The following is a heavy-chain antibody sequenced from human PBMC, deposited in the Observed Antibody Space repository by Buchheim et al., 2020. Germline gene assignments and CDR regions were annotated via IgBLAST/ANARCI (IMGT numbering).Heavy chain of an antibody. V-gene: IGHV4-59*08. J-gene: IGHJ4*02. CDR3: ARGRAYYDILTGYPYYFDY. D-gene: IGHD3-9*01. CDR2: IYYSGST. CDR1: GGSISSYY. Sequence: QVQLQESGPGLVKPSETLSLTCTVSGGSISSYYWSWIRQPPGKGLEWIGYIYYSGSTNYNPSLKSRVTISVDTSTNQFSLKLSSVTAADTAVYYCARGRAYYDILTGYPYYFDYWGQGTL.